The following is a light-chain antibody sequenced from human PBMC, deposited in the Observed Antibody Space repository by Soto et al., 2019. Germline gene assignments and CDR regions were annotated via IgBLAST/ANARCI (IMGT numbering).Light chain of an antibody. V-gene: IGLV2-23*01. Sequence: QSALTQPASVSGSPGQSITISCTGTSSDVGNYNLVSWYQQHPGEAPKLMIYEGSKRPSGVSNRFSGSKSGNTASLTISGLQAEDEADYYCCSYAGSRIYVFGTGTKVTVL. J-gene: IGLJ1*01. CDR3: CSYAGSRIYV. CDR2: EGS. CDR1: SSDVGNYNL.